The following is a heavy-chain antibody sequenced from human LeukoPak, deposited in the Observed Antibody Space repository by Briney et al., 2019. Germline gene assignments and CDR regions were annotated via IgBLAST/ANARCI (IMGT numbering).Heavy chain of an antibody. CDR2: VYWDDDK. Sequence: CGPTLLKATQTLTLTCTGTGLSRSTSGVGVGWIRQLPGKGLGWLALVYWDDDKRYSPSLTSRLTITNDTSKNQVALTLTNIDPVDTATYYCAHTPYSSTFRRPNWFDPWGQGTLVTVSS. D-gene: IGHD6-13*01. CDR1: GLSRSTSGVG. J-gene: IGHJ5*02. CDR3: AHTPYSSTFRRPNWFDP. V-gene: IGHV2-5*02.